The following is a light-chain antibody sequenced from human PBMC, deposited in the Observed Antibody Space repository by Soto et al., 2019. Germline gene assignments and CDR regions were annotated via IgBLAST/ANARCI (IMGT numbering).Light chain of an antibody. V-gene: IGKV4-1*01. CDR1: QSLLYSSNNKNS. J-gene: IGKJ1*01. Sequence: DIVMTQFPDSLAVSLGERATINCKSSQSLLYSSNNKNSLGWYQQKSGQPPKLLIYWASTRESGVPDRFSGSGSGTDFSLTISSMQAEDVAVYYCLQYYSNQGTFGQGTKVEIK. CDR3: LQYYSNQGT. CDR2: WAS.